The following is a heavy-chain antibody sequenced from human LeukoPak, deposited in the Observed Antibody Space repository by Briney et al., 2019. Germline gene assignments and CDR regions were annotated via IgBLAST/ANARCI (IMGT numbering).Heavy chain of an antibody. J-gene: IGHJ4*02. V-gene: IGHV3-43*02. CDR2: ITGDGGGT. Sequence: GGSLRLSCAASGFTFDYYAMHWVRQPPGKGLEWVSFITGDGGGTYYAESVKGRLTISRDNRKNSLYLQMNGLTTEDTALYYCSRDRDTSGWDNWGQGALVTVSS. CDR3: SRDRDTSGWDN. D-gene: IGHD6-19*01. CDR1: GFTFDYYA.